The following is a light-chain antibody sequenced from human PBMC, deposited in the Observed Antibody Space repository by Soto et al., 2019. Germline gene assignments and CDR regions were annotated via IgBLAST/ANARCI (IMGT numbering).Light chain of an antibody. J-gene: IGKJ4*01. Sequence: EIVLTHSPGTLSLSPVERATLSFRSSQSVSSYLAWYQQKPGQAPRLLIYDASNRATGIPARFSGSGSGTDFTLTISRLEPEDFAVYYCQQFSSYPLTFGGGTKVDIK. CDR3: QQFSSYPLT. CDR1: QSVSSY. V-gene: IGKV3-11*01. CDR2: DAS.